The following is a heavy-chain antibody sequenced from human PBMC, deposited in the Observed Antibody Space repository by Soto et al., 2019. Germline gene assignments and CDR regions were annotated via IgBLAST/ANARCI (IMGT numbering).Heavy chain of an antibody. V-gene: IGHV1-69*13. CDR1: GGTFSSYA. Sequence: GASVKVSCKASGGTFSSYAISWVRQAPGQGLEWMGGIIPIFGTANYAQKFQGRVTITADESTSTAYMELSSLRSEDTAVYYCARDRYDFWSGYPPSLFDYWGQGTLVTVSS. J-gene: IGHJ4*02. D-gene: IGHD3-3*01. CDR3: ARDRYDFWSGYPPSLFDY. CDR2: IIPIFGTA.